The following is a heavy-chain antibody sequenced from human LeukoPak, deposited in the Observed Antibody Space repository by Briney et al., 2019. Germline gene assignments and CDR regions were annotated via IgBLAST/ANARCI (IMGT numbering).Heavy chain of an antibody. V-gene: IGHV1-69*06. CDR3: ARGSGSSWIYYYYYMDV. D-gene: IGHD6-13*01. Sequence: GASVKVSCKASGGTFSSYAISWVRQAPGQGLEWMGGIIAIFGTANYAQKFQGRVTITADKSTSTAYMELSSLRSEDTAVYYCARGSGSSWIYYYYYMDVGGKGTTVTVSS. CDR1: GGTFSSYA. CDR2: IIAIFGTA. J-gene: IGHJ6*03.